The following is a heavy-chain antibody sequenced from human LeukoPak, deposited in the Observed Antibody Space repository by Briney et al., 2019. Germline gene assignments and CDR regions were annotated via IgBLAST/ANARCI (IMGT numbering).Heavy chain of an antibody. D-gene: IGHD2-15*01. CDR1: GYTFISYG. CDR2: ISAYNGNT. CDR3: ARDRRHCSGGSCYYYYYGMDV. V-gene: IGHV1-18*01. Sequence: GASVKVSCKASGYTFISYGISWVRQAPGQGLEWMGWISAYNGNTNYAQKLQGRVTMTTDTSTSTAYMELRSLRSDDTAVYYCARDRRHCSGGSCYYYYYGMDVWGQGTTVTVSS. J-gene: IGHJ6*02.